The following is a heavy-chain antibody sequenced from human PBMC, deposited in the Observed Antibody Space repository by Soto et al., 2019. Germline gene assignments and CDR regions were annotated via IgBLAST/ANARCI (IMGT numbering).Heavy chain of an antibody. CDR3: ARAVEVDF. D-gene: IGHD6-19*01. Sequence: PGGSLRLSCVASGFTFSDYYMTWIRRAPGKGLEWVSSISTDGSYIYYADSVKGRFTVSRDNAKNSLFLHMNSLRAEDTAVYYCARAVEVDFWGQGTLVTVSS. CDR1: GFTFSDYY. CDR2: ISTDGSYI. V-gene: IGHV3-11*04. J-gene: IGHJ4*02.